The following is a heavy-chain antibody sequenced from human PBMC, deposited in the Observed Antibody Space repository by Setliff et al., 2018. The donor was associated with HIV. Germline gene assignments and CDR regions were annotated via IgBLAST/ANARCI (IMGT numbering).Heavy chain of an antibody. CDR3: ATLPSGAYHFDF. V-gene: IGHV5-51*01. D-gene: IGHD2-21*01. CDR2: IYPDDSDT. Sequence: LGESLKISCRGSGFTFTTSWIGWVRQMPGRGLEWMGLIYPDDSDTKYSPSFQGQVNISVDKSVNTAYLQWSGLKTSDTAIYFCATLPSGAYHFDFWGPGTLVTVSS. CDR1: GFTFTTSW. J-gene: IGHJ4*02.